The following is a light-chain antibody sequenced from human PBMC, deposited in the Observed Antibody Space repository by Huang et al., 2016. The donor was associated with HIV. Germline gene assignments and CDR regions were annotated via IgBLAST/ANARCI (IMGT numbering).Light chain of an antibody. CDR2: VAS. J-gene: IGKJ1*01. CDR1: QPVTTKY. CDR3: HHYGSSPT. V-gene: IGKV3-20*01. Sequence: LSCRASQPVTTKYIAWFQQRPGQAPRLLIYVASNRLAGIPDRFGGSGSGTDFTLTISRLEPEEFAVYYCHHYGSSPTFGQGTRLEIK.